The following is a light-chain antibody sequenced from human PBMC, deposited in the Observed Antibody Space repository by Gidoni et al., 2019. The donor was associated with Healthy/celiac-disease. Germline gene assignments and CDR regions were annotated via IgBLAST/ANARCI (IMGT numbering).Light chain of an antibody. CDR3: QQYGSSPSLT. CDR2: GAS. CDR1: QSVSSSY. V-gene: IGKV3-20*01. J-gene: IGKJ4*01. Sequence: EIELTQSPGTLSLSPGERATLSCRASQSVSSSYLAWYQQKPGQAPRLLLYGASSRATGIPDRFSGSGSGTDFTLTISRLEPEDFAVYYCQQYGSSPSLTFGGGTKVEIK.